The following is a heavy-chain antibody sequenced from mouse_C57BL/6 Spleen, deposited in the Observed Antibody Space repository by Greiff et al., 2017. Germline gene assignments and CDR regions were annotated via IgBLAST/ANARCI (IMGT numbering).Heavy chain of an antibody. Sequence: EVMLVESGGGLVKPGGSLKLSCAASGFTFSDYGMHWVRQAPEQGLEWVGYISSGSSTIYYADKVKGRFTISGDNATNTLFLQMTSLRSEDAAKYYCARDDYDGFAYWGQGTLVTVSA. J-gene: IGHJ3*01. CDR3: ARDDYDGFAY. CDR2: ISSGSSTI. D-gene: IGHD2-4*01. V-gene: IGHV5-17*01. CDR1: GFTFSDYG.